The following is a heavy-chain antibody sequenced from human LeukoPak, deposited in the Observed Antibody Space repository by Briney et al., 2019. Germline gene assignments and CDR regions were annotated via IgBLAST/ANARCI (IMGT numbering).Heavy chain of an antibody. D-gene: IGHD2-21*01. J-gene: IGHJ3*02. CDR1: GFPFSNYW. Sequence: PGGSLRLSCEASGFPFSNYWMTWVRQSPGKGLEWVANIKQDGSDKYYMDSVKGRFTVSRDNAKNSLFLQMNSLRAEDTALYYCAKALPLVVIDLLDAFDIWGQGTMVTVSS. CDR2: IKQDGSDK. V-gene: IGHV3-7*01. CDR3: AKALPLVVIDLLDAFDI.